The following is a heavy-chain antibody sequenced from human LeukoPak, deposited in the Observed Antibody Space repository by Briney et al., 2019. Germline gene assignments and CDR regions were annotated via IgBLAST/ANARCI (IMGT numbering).Heavy chain of an antibody. J-gene: IGHJ4*02. CDR2: IKSDGTST. CDR3: AKGGASLFDY. D-gene: IGHD1-26*01. CDR1: GFIFSSYW. V-gene: IGHV3-74*01. Sequence: PGGSLRLSCAASGFIFSSYWTHWVRQAPGKGLVWVARIKSDGTSTNYADSVKGRFTISRDNAKNTLHLQMNSLRADDTAVYYCAKGGASLFDYWGQGTLVTVSS.